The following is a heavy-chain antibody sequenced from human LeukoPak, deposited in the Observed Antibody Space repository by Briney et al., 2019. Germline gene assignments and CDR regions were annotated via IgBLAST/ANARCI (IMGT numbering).Heavy chain of an antibody. V-gene: IGHV1-18*01. CDR3: ARDHCSSTSCPLNWFDP. CDR1: GYTFTSYG. Sequence: WASVKVSCKASGYTFTSYGISWVRQAPGQGLEWMGWISAYSGNTNYAQKLQGRVTMTTDTSTSTAYMELRSLRSDDTAVYYCARDHCSSTSCPLNWFDPWGQGTLVTVSS. CDR2: ISAYSGNT. J-gene: IGHJ5*02. D-gene: IGHD2-2*01.